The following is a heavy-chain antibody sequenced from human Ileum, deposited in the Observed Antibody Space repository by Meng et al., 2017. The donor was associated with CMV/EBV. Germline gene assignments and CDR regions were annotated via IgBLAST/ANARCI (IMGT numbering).Heavy chain of an antibody. Sequence: QVQLQQWGAGLLKPLETLSLTCSLGGSFSPYTWSWIRQAPGKGLEWIGEINQYGSTNFNPSVKSRVTISRDTSKNQFSLRLNSVTAADAAVYYCVTADHHAIKYWGQGTLVTVSS. CDR2: INQYGST. D-gene: IGHD5-12*01. CDR3: VTADHHAIKY. V-gene: IGHV4-34*01. J-gene: IGHJ4*02. CDR1: GSFSPYT.